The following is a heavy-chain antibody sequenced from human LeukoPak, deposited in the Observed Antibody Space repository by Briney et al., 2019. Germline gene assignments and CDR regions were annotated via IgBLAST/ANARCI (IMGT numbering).Heavy chain of an antibody. V-gene: IGHV4-34*01. Sequence: SETLSLTCAVYGGSFSGYYWSWIRQPPGKGLEWIGEINHSGSTNYNPSLKSRVTISVDTSKNQFSLKLSSVTAAGTAVYYCARKIVVVPAARGHRWFDPWGQGTLVTVSS. CDR3: ARKIVVVPAARGHRWFDP. J-gene: IGHJ5*02. CDR1: GGSFSGYY. D-gene: IGHD2-2*01. CDR2: INHSGST.